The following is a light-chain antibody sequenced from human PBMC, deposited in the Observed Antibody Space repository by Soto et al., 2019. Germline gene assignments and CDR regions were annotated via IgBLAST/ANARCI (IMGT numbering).Light chain of an antibody. CDR2: GAS. CDR3: QQYGSSPFT. CDR1: QSVSSN. J-gene: IGKJ3*01. Sequence: DIVLTQSPGTLSLSPGERATLSCRASQSVSSNLAWYQQKPGQAPRLLIYGASSRATGIPDRFSGSGSGTDFTLTIRRLRPEDSAVYYCQQYGSSPFTFGPGTKVDIK. V-gene: IGKV3-20*01.